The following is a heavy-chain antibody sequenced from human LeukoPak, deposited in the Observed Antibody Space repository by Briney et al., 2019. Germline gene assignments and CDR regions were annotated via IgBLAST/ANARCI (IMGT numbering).Heavy chain of an antibody. D-gene: IGHD4-17*01. V-gene: IGHV1-3*01. CDR2: INAGNGNT. Sequence: GASVKVSCKASGYTFTSYAMHWVRQAPGQRLEWMGWINAGNGNTKYSQKFQGRVTITRDTSASTAYMELSSLRSEDTAVYYCARDTHDYGDYEIGVYYYGMDVWGQGTTVTVSS. J-gene: IGHJ6*02. CDR1: GYTFTSYA. CDR3: ARDTHDYGDYEIGVYYYGMDV.